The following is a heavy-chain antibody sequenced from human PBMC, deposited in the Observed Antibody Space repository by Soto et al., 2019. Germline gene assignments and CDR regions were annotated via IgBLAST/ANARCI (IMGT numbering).Heavy chain of an antibody. Sequence: PGGSLRLSCAASGFTFSSYGMHWVRQAPGKGLEWVAVISYDGSNKYYADSVKGRFTISRDNSKNTLYLQMNSLRAEDTAVYYCAKDPFLKYSGSHNYYYYGMDVWGQGTTVTVSS. CDR2: ISYDGSNK. CDR1: GFTFSSYG. D-gene: IGHD1-26*01. V-gene: IGHV3-30*18. J-gene: IGHJ6*02. CDR3: AKDPFLKYSGSHNYYYYGMDV.